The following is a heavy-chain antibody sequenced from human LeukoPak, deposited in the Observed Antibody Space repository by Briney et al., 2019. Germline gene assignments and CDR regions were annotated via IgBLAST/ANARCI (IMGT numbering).Heavy chain of an antibody. V-gene: IGHV3-48*01. Sequence: GGSLRLSCAASVFTFSGYSMNWVRQAPEKGLEWVSYITSSSSAIYYADSVKGRFTISRDNAKNSLYLQMNSLRAEGTAAYYCARVRGSYYFDYWGQGTLVTVSS. CDR2: ITSSSSAI. CDR1: VFTFSGYS. D-gene: IGHD1-26*01. J-gene: IGHJ4*02. CDR3: ARVRGSYYFDY.